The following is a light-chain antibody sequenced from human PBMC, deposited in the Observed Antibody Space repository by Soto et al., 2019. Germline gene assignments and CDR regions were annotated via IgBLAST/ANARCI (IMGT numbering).Light chain of an antibody. J-gene: IGKJ2*01. CDR2: AAS. CDR3: LKDYDSPHS. Sequence: AIQMTQSPPSLSASVGDRVIITCRASQDIRVDVGWLQQRPGHAPNLLIYAASTLHTGVPSTFTGSGSGTDFPLTINARQPEDVATFFGLKDYDSPHSLGRGTKREI. V-gene: IGKV1-6*01. CDR1: QDIRVD.